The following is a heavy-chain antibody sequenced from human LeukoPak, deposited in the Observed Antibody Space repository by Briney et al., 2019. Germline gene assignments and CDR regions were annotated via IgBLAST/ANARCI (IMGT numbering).Heavy chain of an antibody. J-gene: IGHJ4*02. CDR3: TRGAGWLIDY. V-gene: IGHV4-59*01. CDR2: FHNSGTS. D-gene: IGHD3-16*01. Sequence: SETQSLTCTVSDDSISDYYRGWIRQPPGKGLEWIGYFHNSGTSTYNPSLKSRVTISADTSKNQFSLKLNSLTTADTAVYYCTRGAGWLIDYWGQGILVTVSS. CDR1: DDSISDYY.